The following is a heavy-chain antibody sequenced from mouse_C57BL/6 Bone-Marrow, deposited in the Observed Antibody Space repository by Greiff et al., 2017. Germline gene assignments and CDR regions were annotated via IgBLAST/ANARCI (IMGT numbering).Heavy chain of an antibody. J-gene: IGHJ4*01. Sequence: VQLKESGPGLVKPSQSLSLTCSVTGYSITSGYYWNWIRQFPGNKLEWMGYISYDGSNNYNPSLKNRISITRDTSKNQFFLKLKSVTTEDTATYYCARGKTPSYWGQGTSVTVSS. CDR3: ARGKTPSY. CDR1: GYSITSGYY. D-gene: IGHD6-1*01. CDR2: ISYDGSN. V-gene: IGHV3-6*01.